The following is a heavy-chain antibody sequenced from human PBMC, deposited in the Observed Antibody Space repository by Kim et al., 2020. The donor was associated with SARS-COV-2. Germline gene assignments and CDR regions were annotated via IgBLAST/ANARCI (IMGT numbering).Heavy chain of an antibody. CDR3: AKDRTSWDYYGMDV. V-gene: IGHV3-9*01. J-gene: IGHJ6*02. D-gene: IGHD2-2*01. Sequence: ADSVKGRFTISRDNAKNSLYLQMNSLRAEDTALYYCAKDRTSWDYYGMDVWGQGTTVTVSS.